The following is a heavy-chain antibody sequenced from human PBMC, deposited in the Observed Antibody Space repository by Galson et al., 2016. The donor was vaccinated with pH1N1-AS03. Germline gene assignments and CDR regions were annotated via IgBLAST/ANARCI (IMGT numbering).Heavy chain of an antibody. V-gene: IGHV1-69*04. CDR1: GGPFSAFV. CDR2: ITPIVGIP. Sequence: SVKVSCKASGGPFSAFVMSWVRQAPGQGLEWMGTITPIVGIPEYVQEFQGRLTISADRSTSTAYLDLSGLTSDDTAIYFYAREGVGVATGVLPDAFDLWGRGTVLIVSS. D-gene: IGHD5-12*01. J-gene: IGHJ3*01. CDR3: AREGVGVATGVLPDAFDL.